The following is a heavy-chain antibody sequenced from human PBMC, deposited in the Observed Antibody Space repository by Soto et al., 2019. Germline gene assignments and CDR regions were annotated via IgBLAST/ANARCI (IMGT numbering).Heavy chain of an antibody. V-gene: IGHV4-59*08. CDR2: IYYSGST. D-gene: IGHD2-2*01. CDR3: ARHYFGVPAAMRYYYYYMDV. CDR1: GGSISSYY. Sequence: SETLSLTCTVSGGSISSYYWSWIRQPPGKGLKWIGYIYYSGSTNYNPSLKSRVTISVDTSKNQFPLKLSSVTAADTAVYYCARHYFGVPAAMRYYYYYMDVWGKGTTVTVSS. J-gene: IGHJ6*03.